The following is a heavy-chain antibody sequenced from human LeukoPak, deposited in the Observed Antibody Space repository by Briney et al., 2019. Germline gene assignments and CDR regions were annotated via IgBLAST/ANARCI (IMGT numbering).Heavy chain of an antibody. V-gene: IGHV3-23*01. CDR1: GFTFSSYA. D-gene: IGHD3-10*01. CDR2: ISGSGGST. Sequence: PGGSLRLSCAASGFTFSSYAMSWVRQAPGKGLEWVSAISGSGGSTYYADSVKGRFTISRDNAKNSLYLQMTSLRAEDTAVYYCARAGLLWFGESYFDYWGQGTLVTVSS. CDR3: ARAGLLWFGESYFDY. J-gene: IGHJ4*02.